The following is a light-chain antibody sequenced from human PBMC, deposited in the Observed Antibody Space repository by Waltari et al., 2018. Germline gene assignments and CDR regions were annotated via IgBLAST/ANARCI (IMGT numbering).Light chain of an antibody. CDR1: SRDVGNYNY. J-gene: IGLJ1*01. CDR3: ASYTTSDTIV. V-gene: IGLV2-14*01. Sequence: QSALTQPASLSGSPGQSITISCTGTSRDVGNYNYVSWYQHHPGKVPKVIIYEVSNRPAGISSRFSGSKSGHTASLTISGLQADDEADYYCASYTTSDTIVFGTGTGVTVL. CDR2: EVS.